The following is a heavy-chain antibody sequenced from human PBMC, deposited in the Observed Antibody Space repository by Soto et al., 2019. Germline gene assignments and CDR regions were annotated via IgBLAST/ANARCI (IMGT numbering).Heavy chain of an antibody. CDR1: AYTFTRYY. V-gene: IGHV1-46*01. Sequence: ASVTVSYTASAYTFTRYYMHWARHAPGQGLEWMGIINPSGGSTSYAQKFQGRVTMTRDKSTSTVYMELSSLRSEDTAVYYCARVSGSYGNWFDPWGQGTLVTVSS. CDR2: INPSGGST. CDR3: ARVSGSYGNWFDP. J-gene: IGHJ5*02. D-gene: IGHD1-26*01.